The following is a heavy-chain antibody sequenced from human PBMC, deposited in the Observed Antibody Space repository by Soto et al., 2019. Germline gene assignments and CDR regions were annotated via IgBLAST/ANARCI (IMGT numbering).Heavy chain of an antibody. Sequence: SETLSLTCTVSGGSISSGGYFWSWIRQHPGKGLEWIGTIYSSENTNYNPSLLSRVTISVDTSKNQFSLKLSSVTAADTAVYYCAREDYYDSSDWGQGTLVTVSS. CDR3: AREDYYDSSD. V-gene: IGHV4-39*07. D-gene: IGHD3-22*01. CDR1: GGSISSGGYF. J-gene: IGHJ4*02. CDR2: IYSSENT.